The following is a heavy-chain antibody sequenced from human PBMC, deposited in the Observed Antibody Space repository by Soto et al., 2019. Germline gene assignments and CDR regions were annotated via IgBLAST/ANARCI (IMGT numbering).Heavy chain of an antibody. J-gene: IGHJ4*02. Sequence: EEQLVESGGGLVQPGGSLSLSCEASGFSLSTHYMNWVRQTPGKGLEWVSSINRDSTVIKYADSVKGRFTISRDNARNSLSLQMNSLRAEDTAVYYCLNGDYYVGPGTLVTVSS. CDR2: INRDSTVI. D-gene: IGHD3-16*01. CDR1: GFSLSTHY. V-gene: IGHV3-48*01. CDR3: LNGDYY.